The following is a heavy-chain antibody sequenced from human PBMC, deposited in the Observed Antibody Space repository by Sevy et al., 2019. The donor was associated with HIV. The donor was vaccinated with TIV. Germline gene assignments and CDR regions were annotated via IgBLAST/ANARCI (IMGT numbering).Heavy chain of an antibody. CDR1: GFTFSSYW. D-gene: IGHD1-26*01. J-gene: IGHJ4*02. V-gene: IGHV3-7*03. Sequence: GGSLRLSCAASGFTFSSYWMSWVRQAPGKGLEWVVNIKQDGSEKYYVDSVKGRFTISRDNAKNSLYLQMNSLRAEDTAVYYCAREGGTIVGATTNYYFDYWGQGTLVTVSS. CDR3: AREGGTIVGATTNYYFDY. CDR2: IKQDGSEK.